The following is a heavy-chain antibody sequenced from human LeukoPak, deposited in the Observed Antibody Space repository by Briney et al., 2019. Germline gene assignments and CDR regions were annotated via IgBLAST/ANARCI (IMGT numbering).Heavy chain of an antibody. CDR1: GGSFSGYY. CDR3: ALLYGSGSYYNLRGDY. D-gene: IGHD3-10*01. Sequence: SETLSLTCAVYGGSFSGYYWSWIRQPPGKGLEWIGEINHSGSTNYNPSLKSRVTISVDTSKNQFSLKLSSVTAADTAVYYCALLYGSGSYYNLRGDYWGQGTLVTASS. CDR2: INHSGST. V-gene: IGHV4-34*01. J-gene: IGHJ4*02.